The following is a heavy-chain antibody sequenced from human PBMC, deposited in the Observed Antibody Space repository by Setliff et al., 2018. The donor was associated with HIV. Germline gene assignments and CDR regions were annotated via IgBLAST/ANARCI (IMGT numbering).Heavy chain of an antibody. CDR2: IKEDGSEE. CDR3: ARDQLWSKATFDI. D-gene: IGHD5-18*01. Sequence: GESLKISCAASGFSFSGYWMSWVRQAPGKGLEWVANIKEDGSEEYYVDSVKGRFTISRDNAKSPLYLQMNSLRVEDTAVYYCARDQLWSKATFDIWGQGTMVTVSS. CDR1: GFSFSGYW. J-gene: IGHJ3*02. V-gene: IGHV3-7*01.